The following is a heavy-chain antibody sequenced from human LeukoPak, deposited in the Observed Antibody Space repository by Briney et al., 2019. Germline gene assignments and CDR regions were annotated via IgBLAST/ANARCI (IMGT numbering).Heavy chain of an antibody. CDR2: ISSSGSTI. CDR3: ARGVGYYAAYYYYYGMDV. D-gene: IGHD2/OR15-2a*01. CDR1: GFTFSDYY. V-gene: IGHV3-11*01. J-gene: IGHJ6*02. Sequence: GGSLRLSCAASGFTFSDYYMSWIRQAPGKGLEWVSYISSSGSTIYYADSVKGRLTISRDNAKNSLYLQMNSLRAEDTAVYYCARGVGYYAAYYYYYGMDVWGQGTTVTVSS.